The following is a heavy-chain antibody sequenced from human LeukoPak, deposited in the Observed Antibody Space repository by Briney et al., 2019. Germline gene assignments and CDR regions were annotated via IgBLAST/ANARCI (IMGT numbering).Heavy chain of an antibody. CDR2: IIPIFGTA. D-gene: IGHD5-24*01. J-gene: IGHJ4*02. CDR1: GGTFISYA. V-gene: IGHV1-69*13. Sequence: SVKVSCKASGGTFISYAISWVRQAPGQGLEWMGGIIPIFGTANYAQKFQGRVTITADESTSTAYMELSSLRSEDTAVYYCAREEGGRDGYNLLDYWGQGTLVTVSS. CDR3: AREEGGRDGYNLLDY.